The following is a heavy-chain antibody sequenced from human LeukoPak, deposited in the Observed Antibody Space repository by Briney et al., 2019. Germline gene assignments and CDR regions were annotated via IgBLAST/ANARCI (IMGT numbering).Heavy chain of an antibody. CDR3: TRRSTYGDSFDY. Sequence: GSLRLSCAASGFTFSGSAMHWVRQASGKGLEWVGRIRSKANSYATAYAASVKGRFTISRDDSKNTAYLQMNSLKTEDTAVYYCTRRSTYGDSFDYWGQGTLVTVSS. J-gene: IGHJ4*02. CDR2: IRSKANSYAT. CDR1: GFTFSGSA. D-gene: IGHD4-17*01. V-gene: IGHV3-73*01.